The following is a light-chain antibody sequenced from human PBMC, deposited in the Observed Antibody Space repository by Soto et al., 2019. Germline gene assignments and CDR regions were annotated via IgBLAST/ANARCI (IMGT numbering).Light chain of an antibody. CDR3: SSYTSSSTLV. J-gene: IGLJ2*01. V-gene: IGLV2-14*01. CDR1: SSDVGGYNY. Sequence: QSALTQPASVSGSPGQSITFSCTGTSSDVGGYNYVSWYQQHPGKAPKLMIYDVSNRPSGVSNRLSGSKSGNTASLTISGLQAEDEADYYCSSYTSSSTLVFGGGTKLTVL. CDR2: DVS.